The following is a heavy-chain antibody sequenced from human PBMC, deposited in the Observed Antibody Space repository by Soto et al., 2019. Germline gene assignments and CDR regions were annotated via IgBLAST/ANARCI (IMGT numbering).Heavy chain of an antibody. D-gene: IGHD6-19*01. J-gene: IGHJ4*02. CDR1: GYTFPSYD. V-gene: IGHV1-8*01. CDR2: MNPNSGNT. CDR3: LEVAGDFDY. Sequence: QVQLVQSGAEVKKPGASVKVSCKASGYTFPSYDTNWVRQATGQGLEWMRWMNPNSGNTGYAQKFQSRVTMTRNTSRSTAYMERSRLRSEDTAVYYCLEVAGDFDYWGKGTLVTVSS.